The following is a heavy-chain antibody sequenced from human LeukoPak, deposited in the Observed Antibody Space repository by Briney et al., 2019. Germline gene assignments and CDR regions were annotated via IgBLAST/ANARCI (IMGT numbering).Heavy chain of an antibody. J-gene: IGHJ4*02. CDR2: ISSSSSYI. CDR3: AREGAPGIDY. V-gene: IGHV3-21*01. Sequence: PGGSLRLSCAASGFTFSSYSMNWVRQAPGKGLEWVSSISSSSSYIYYADSVKGRFTISRDNAKNSLYLQMNSPRAEDTAVYYCAREGAPGIDYWGQGTLVTVSS. CDR1: GFTFSSYS. D-gene: IGHD1-26*01.